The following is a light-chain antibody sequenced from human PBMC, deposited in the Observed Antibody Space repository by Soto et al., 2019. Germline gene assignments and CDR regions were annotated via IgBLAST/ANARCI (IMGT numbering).Light chain of an antibody. J-gene: IGKJ2*01. CDR3: QHYNGESS. Sequence: DIPMTQSPSTLSASVGDRVTITCRASQSISNWLAWYQQKPGKAPKLLIYKASSLEGGVPSRFSGSGSGTAFTLTISSLQPDDFATYYCQHYNGESSFGQGTKLEIK. CDR2: KAS. V-gene: IGKV1-5*03. CDR1: QSISNW.